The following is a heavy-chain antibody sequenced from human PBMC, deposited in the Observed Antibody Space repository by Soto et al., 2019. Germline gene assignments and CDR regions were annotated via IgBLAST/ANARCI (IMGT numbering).Heavy chain of an antibody. CDR2: IYPGDSDT. Sequence: GESLKISCKGSGYSFTSYWIGWVRQMPGKGLEWMGIIYPGDSDTRYSPSFQGQVTISVDKSISTAYLQWSSLKASDTAMYYCAATYYYDSSGRGGHAFDIWGQGTMVTVSS. D-gene: IGHD3-22*01. CDR3: AATYYYDSSGRGGHAFDI. CDR1: GYSFTSYW. V-gene: IGHV5-51*01. J-gene: IGHJ3*02.